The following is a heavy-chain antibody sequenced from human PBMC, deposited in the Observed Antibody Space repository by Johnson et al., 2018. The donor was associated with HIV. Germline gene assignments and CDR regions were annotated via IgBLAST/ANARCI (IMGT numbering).Heavy chain of an antibody. D-gene: IGHD3-16*01. V-gene: IGHV3-30*14. Sequence: VQLVESGGGVVQPGRSLRLSCAASGFTFSSYAMHWVRQAPGKALEGVAIISYDGSNKYYADSVTGRFTISRDNSKNTVFLQMNRLRAEDTAVYYCARDGGAEDVFDIWGQGTMVTVSS. CDR3: ARDGGAEDVFDI. CDR1: GFTFSSYA. CDR2: ISYDGSNK. J-gene: IGHJ3*02.